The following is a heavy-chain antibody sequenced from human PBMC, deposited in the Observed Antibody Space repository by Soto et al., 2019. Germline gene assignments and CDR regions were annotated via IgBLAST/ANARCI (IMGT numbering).Heavy chain of an antibody. CDR2: ISGSGGST. V-gene: IGHV3-23*01. Sequence: PGGSLRLSCAASGFTFSSYAMSWVRQAPGKGLEWVSAISGSGGSTYYADSVKGRFTISRDNSKNTLYLQMNGLRAEDTAVYYCAKDRDGGDYVWVDAFDIWGQGTMVTVSS. J-gene: IGHJ3*02. CDR3: AKDRDGGDYVWVDAFDI. D-gene: IGHD4-17*01. CDR1: GFTFSSYA.